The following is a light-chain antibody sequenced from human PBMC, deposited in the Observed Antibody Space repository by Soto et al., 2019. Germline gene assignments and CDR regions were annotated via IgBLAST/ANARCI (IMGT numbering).Light chain of an antibody. J-gene: IGKJ5*01. Sequence: IVMTRSPATLSVSPGKRATLYCRASQGVSGYLAWYQQKPGQAPRLLIYDISKRATGIPARFSGSGSATDFTLTISSLEPEDFAVYYCQHRSSWPITFGQGTRLEIK. CDR1: QGVSGY. V-gene: IGKV3-11*01. CDR2: DIS. CDR3: QHRSSWPIT.